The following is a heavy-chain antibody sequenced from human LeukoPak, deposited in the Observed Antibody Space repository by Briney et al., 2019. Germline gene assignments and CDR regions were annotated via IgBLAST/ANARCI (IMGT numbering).Heavy chain of an antibody. D-gene: IGHD2-15*01. V-gene: IGHV1-69*05. CDR3: ARDGYCSGGSCLYFDY. Sequence: ASVKVSCKASGGTFSSYAISWVRQAPGQGLEWMGRIIPIFGTANYAQKFQGRVTITTDESTSTAYMELSSLRSEDTAVYYCARDGYCSGGSCLYFDYWGQGTLVTVSS. CDR2: IIPIFGTA. CDR1: GGTFSSYA. J-gene: IGHJ4*02.